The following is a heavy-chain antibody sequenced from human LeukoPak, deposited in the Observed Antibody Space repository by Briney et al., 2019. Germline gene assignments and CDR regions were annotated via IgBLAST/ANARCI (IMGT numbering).Heavy chain of an antibody. Sequence: PGGSLRLSCAASGFTISTYGMHWVRQAPGKGLEWVAFIRYDGSNKYYADSVKGRFTISRDNSKNTLYLQMNSLRAEDTAVYYCATGDIVVVPAAEGFDYWGQGTLVTVSS. D-gene: IGHD2-2*01. V-gene: IGHV3-30*02. CDR2: IRYDGSNK. CDR3: ATGDIVVVPAAEGFDY. J-gene: IGHJ4*02. CDR1: GFTISTYG.